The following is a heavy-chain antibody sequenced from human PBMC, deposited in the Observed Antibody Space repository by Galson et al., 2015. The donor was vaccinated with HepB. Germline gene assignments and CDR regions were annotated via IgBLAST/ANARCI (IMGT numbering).Heavy chain of an antibody. CDR3: AGLNLGGYYDRIGYYYGAFDN. J-gene: IGHJ3*02. D-gene: IGHD3-22*01. CDR2: IYPGDSDT. Sequence: QSGAEVKKPGESLKISCKGSGYSFTSYWIGWVRQMPGKGLEWMGIIYPGDSDTRYSPSFQGQVTISDGKSISTAYLQWSSLKDSDNPMYYCAGLNLGGYYDRIGYYYGAFDNWGQRTIVPVSS. V-gene: IGHV5-51*03. CDR1: GYSFTSYW.